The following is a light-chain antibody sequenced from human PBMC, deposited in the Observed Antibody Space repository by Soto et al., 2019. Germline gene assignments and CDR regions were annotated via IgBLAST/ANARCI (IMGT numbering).Light chain of an antibody. V-gene: IGLV1-44*01. Sequence: QAVVTQPPSASGTPGQRVTISCSGSSSNIGSNTVIWYQQLPGTAPNLLIFGNNQRPSGVPDRFSGSKSGTSASLAISGLQSEDEADYYCATWDDSLNGYVFGTGTKVTVL. CDR3: ATWDDSLNGYV. CDR1: SSNIGSNT. J-gene: IGLJ1*01. CDR2: GNN.